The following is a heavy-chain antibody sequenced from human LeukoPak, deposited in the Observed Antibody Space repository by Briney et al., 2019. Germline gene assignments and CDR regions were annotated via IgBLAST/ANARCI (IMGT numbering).Heavy chain of an antibody. V-gene: IGHV1-2*02. Sequence: ASVKVSCTASGYTFTGPYIHWVRQAPGQGLEWMGWINPNSGDTDYSQKFQGRVTMTRDTSISTAYMELSRLQSDDTAVYYCTRVSRLDCTSTSYHKGWLDPWGQGALVTVSS. J-gene: IGHJ5*02. CDR3: TRVSRLDCTSTSYHKGWLDP. D-gene: IGHD2-2*01. CDR2: INPNSGDT. CDR1: GYTFTGPY.